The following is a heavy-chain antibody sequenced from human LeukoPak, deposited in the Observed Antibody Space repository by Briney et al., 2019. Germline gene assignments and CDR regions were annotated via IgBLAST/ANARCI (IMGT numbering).Heavy chain of an antibody. D-gene: IGHD6-13*01. V-gene: IGHV4-59*12. J-gene: IGHJ6*02. CDR2: IYYSGST. CDR1: GGSISSYY. CDR3: ATQRFSSSWYGDYYYYGMDV. Sequence: PSETLSLTCTVSGGSISSYYWSWIRQPPGKGLEWIGYIYYSGSTNYNPSLKSRVTISVDTSKNQFSLKLSSVTAAGTAVYYCATQRFSSSWYGDYYYYGMDVWGQGTTVTVSS.